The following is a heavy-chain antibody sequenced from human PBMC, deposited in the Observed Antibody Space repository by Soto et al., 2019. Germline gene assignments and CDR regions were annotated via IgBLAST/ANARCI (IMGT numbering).Heavy chain of an antibody. V-gene: IGHV4-4*07. CDR3: ARGARSICSSTSYHDYYYYYGMDV. J-gene: IGHJ6*02. Sequence: SETLSLTCTVSGGSISSYYWSWIRQPAGKGLEWIGRIYTSGSTNYNPSLKSRVTMSVDTSKNQFSLKLSSVTAADTAVYYCARGARSICSSTSYHDYYYYYGMDVWGQGTTVTVSS. CDR2: IYTSGST. CDR1: GGSISSYY. D-gene: IGHD2-2*01.